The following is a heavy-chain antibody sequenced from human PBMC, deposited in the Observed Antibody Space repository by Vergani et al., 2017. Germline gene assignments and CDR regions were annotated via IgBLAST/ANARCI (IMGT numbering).Heavy chain of an antibody. CDR3: AKAGSVASESLQYNFYMDV. J-gene: IGHJ6*03. Sequence: VQLVESGGGLVKRGGSLRLSCAASGFTFSSHAIHWVRRAPGKGLEWVAVISTDGTKKYYGDSVKGRFTISRDNSKKTLDLQMNSLRTEDSAVYYCAKAGSVASESLQYNFYMDVWGKGTTVTVS. CDR1: GFTFSSHA. D-gene: IGHD5-24*01. V-gene: IGHV3-30*18. CDR2: ISTDGTKK.